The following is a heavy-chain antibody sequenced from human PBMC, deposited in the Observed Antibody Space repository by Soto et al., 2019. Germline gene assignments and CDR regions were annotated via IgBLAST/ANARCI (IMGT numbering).Heavy chain of an antibody. CDR2: INVGNGNT. CDR3: ARAGETYNDVFTVMDFDYYHYGMDV. D-gene: IGHD3-9*01. Sequence: ASVKVSCKASGYKFSSYAIHWVRQAPGQRLEWMGWINVGNGNTKYSQKFHDRVTIIRDTSADTAYREVSSLRSEDTAVYYCARAGETYNDVFTVMDFDYYHYGMDVWGQGTTVPVSS. CDR1: GYKFSSYA. J-gene: IGHJ6*02. V-gene: IGHV1-3*01.